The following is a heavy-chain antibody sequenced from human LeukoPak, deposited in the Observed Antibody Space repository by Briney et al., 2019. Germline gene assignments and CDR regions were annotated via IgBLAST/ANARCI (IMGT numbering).Heavy chain of an antibody. Sequence: PSGTLSLTCDVSGGSISSSHWYNWVRPPPGKGLEWMGEIYHSGSTNYNPSLKTRITMSVDSSKNQFSLKLTSVTVADTAIYYCARVKGSSGFSDFWGQGTLVTVSS. D-gene: IGHD3-22*01. CDR3: ARVKGSSGFSDF. CDR1: GGSISSSHW. CDR2: IYHSGST. V-gene: IGHV4-4*02. J-gene: IGHJ4*02.